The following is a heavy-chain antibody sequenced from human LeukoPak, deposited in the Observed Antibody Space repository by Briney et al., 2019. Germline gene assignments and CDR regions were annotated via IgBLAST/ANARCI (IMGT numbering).Heavy chain of an antibody. Sequence: GGSLRLSCAASGFTVSSNYMSWVRQAPGKGLEWVSVIYSGGSKYYADSVKGRFTISRDNSKNTLYLQMNSLRAEDTAVYYCAKDLASLTYYFDYWGQGTLVTVSS. CDR2: IYSGGSK. CDR3: AKDLASLTYYFDY. J-gene: IGHJ4*02. D-gene: IGHD2-2*01. CDR1: GFTVSSNY. V-gene: IGHV3-66*01.